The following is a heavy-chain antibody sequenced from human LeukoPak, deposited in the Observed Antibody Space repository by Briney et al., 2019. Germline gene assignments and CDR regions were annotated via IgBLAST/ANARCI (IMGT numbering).Heavy chain of an antibody. CDR2: ISAFNGNT. CDR1: GYIFTNYG. D-gene: IGHD6-19*01. V-gene: IGHV1-18*01. J-gene: IGHJ3*02. CDR3: ARDLANYGSGRNAFEI. Sequence: ASVKVSCKASGYIFTNYGISWVRQAPGQGPQWMGWISAFNGNTRFAQTFQGRLTMTTDTSTSTAYMELESLTSDDPAMYFCARDLANYGSGRNAFEIWGQGTEVTVSS.